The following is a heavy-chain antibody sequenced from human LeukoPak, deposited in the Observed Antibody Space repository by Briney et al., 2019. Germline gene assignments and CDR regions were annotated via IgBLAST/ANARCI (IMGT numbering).Heavy chain of an antibody. CDR1: GFTFRSYT. CDR2: ITTSNSTT. J-gene: IGHJ4*02. CDR3: AKFAGSSGSDGDDY. D-gene: IGHD3-22*01. V-gene: IGHV3-23*01. Sequence: GGSLRLSCAASGFTFRSYTMSWVRQAPGKGLEWVSTITTSNSTTYYADSVKGRFTISRDNSKNTLYLRMNSLRAEDTAVYYCAKFAGSSGSDGDDYWGQGTLVTVSS.